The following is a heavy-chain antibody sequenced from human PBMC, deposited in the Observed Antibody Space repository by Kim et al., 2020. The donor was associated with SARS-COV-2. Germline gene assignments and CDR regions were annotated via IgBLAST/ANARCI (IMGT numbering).Heavy chain of an antibody. Sequence: RVTISVDTSKDQFSLKLSSVTAADTAVYYCARRYHIVLMVYAKHDDAFDIWGQGTMVTVSS. V-gene: IGHV4-39*01. J-gene: IGHJ3*02. D-gene: IGHD2-8*01. CDR3: ARRYHIVLMVYAKHDDAFDI.